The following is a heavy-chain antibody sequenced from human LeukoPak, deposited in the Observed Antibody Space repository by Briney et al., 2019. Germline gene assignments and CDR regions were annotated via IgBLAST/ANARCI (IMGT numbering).Heavy chain of an antibody. CDR3: ARLDIVVVVAATDYYYYMDV. CDR1: GGTFSSYA. CDR2: IIPIFGTA. D-gene: IGHD2-15*01. Sequence: SVKVSCKASGGTFSSYAISWVRQAPGQGLEWMGGIIPIFGTANYAQKFQGRVTITADESTSTAYMELSSLRSEDTAVYYCARLDIVVVVAATDYYYYMDVWGKGTTVTVSS. V-gene: IGHV1-69*13. J-gene: IGHJ6*03.